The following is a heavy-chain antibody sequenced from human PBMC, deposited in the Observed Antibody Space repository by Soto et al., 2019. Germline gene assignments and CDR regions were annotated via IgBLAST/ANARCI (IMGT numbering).Heavy chain of an antibody. Sequence: ASVKVSCRSSGYTFTGYGISWVRQAPGQGLEWMGWISAYNGNTNYAQKLQGRVTMTTDTSTSTAYMELRSLRSDDTAVYYCARVPWIQICLASSAFDIWGQGTMVTVSS. CDR2: ISAYNGNT. D-gene: IGHD5-18*01. CDR1: GYTFTGYG. V-gene: IGHV1-18*01. J-gene: IGHJ3*02. CDR3: ARVPWIQICLASSAFDI.